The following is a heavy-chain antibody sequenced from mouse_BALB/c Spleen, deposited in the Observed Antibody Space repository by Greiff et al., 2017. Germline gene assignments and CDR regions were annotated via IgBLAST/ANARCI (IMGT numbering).Heavy chain of an antibody. CDR3: ARGITTAHYFDY. CDR1: GYSFTGYY. CDR2: INPYNGAT. J-gene: IGHJ2*01. Sequence: VQLQQSGPELVKPGASVKISCKASGYSFTGYYMHWVKQSHVKSLEWIGRINPYNGATSYNQNFKDKASLTVDKSSSTAYMELHSLTSEDSAVYYCARGITTAHYFDYWGQGTTLTVSS. D-gene: IGHD1-1*01. V-gene: IGHV1-31*01.